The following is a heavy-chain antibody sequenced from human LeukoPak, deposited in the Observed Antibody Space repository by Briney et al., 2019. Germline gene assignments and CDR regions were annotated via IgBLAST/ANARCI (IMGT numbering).Heavy chain of an antibody. Sequence: RASVKVSCKASGYTFTSYYMHWVRQAPGQGLEWMGIINPSGGSTSYAQKFQGRVTMTRDTSTSTVYMELSSLRSEDTAVYYCARVDPHHSGSLVGVLDYWGQGTLVTVSS. CDR2: INPSGGST. J-gene: IGHJ4*02. D-gene: IGHD1-26*01. CDR3: ARVDPHHSGSLVGVLDY. V-gene: IGHV1-46*01. CDR1: GYTFTSYY.